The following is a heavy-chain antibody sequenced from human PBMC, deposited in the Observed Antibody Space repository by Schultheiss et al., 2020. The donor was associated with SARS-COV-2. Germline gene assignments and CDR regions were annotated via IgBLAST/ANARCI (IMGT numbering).Heavy chain of an antibody. Sequence: GGSLRLSCAASGFTFSSYAMSWVRQAPGKGLEWVSYISSSGSTIYYADSVKGRFTISRDNSKNTLYLQMNSLRAEDTAVYYCARNPGGNMDVWGKGTTVTVSS. V-gene: IGHV3-48*01. J-gene: IGHJ6*03. D-gene: IGHD3-16*01. CDR3: ARNPGGNMDV. CDR1: GFTFSSYA. CDR2: ISSSGSTI.